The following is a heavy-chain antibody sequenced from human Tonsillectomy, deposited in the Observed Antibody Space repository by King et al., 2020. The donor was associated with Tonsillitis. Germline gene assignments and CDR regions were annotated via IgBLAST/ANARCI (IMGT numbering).Heavy chain of an antibody. J-gene: IGHJ4*02. CDR2: INPSGGST. V-gene: IGHV1-46*01. D-gene: IGHD5-18*01. Sequence: VQLVQSGAEVKKPGASVKVSCKASGYTLTSYYMHWVRQAPGQGLEWMGIINPSGGSTSYAQKCQGRVTMPRETSTSTVYMGLRSLISEDTAVYYCARDYTGYSYGVGYWGQGTLVTVSS. CDR1: GYTLTSYY. CDR3: ARDYTGYSYGVGY.